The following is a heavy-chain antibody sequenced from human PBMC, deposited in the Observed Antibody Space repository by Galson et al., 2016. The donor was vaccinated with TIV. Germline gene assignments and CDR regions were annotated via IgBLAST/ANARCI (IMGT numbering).Heavy chain of an antibody. D-gene: IGHD2-21*01. V-gene: IGHV3-66*02. CDR1: GFIVSDNY. J-gene: IGHJ6*02. CDR3: ARDRRYCGKECCLQYYYGLDA. Sequence: SLRLSCAASGFIVSDNYINWVRQAPGKGLEWVSVLYRGDGTQYADSVRGRFTVSRDTSKNTVYLQMNSLTIDDTGVYYCARDRRYCGKECCLQYYYGLDAWGQGTTVTVSS. CDR2: LYRGDGT.